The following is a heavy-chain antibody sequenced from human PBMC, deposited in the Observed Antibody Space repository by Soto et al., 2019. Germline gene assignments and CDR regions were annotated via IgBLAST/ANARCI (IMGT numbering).Heavy chain of an antibody. J-gene: IGHJ4*02. CDR3: VRDGVGATRYFGYFDY. CDR1: GFTFSGYG. Sequence: QVQLVESGGGVVQPGRSLRLSCAASGFTFSGYGMHWLRQAPGKGLEWVAVIRYDGSNIYYADSVKGRFTISRDNSKNTLYLEMNNLGAEDTTVYYCVRDGVGATRYFGYFDYWGQGTLVPVSS. CDR2: IRYDGSNI. V-gene: IGHV3-33*01. D-gene: IGHD1-26*01.